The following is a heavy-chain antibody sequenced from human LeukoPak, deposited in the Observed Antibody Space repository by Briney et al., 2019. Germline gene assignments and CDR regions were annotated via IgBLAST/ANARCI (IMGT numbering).Heavy chain of an antibody. Sequence: GGSLTLSCAASGFTFSSYSMNWVRQAPGKGLEWVSSVSSSSSYIYYADSVKGRFTISRDNAKNSLYLQMNSLRAEDTAVYYCARGGYSGMDVWGQGHTVTVSS. J-gene: IGHJ6*02. V-gene: IGHV3-21*01. CDR1: GFTFSSYS. CDR3: ARGGYSGMDV. CDR2: VSSSSSYI. D-gene: IGHD6-13*01.